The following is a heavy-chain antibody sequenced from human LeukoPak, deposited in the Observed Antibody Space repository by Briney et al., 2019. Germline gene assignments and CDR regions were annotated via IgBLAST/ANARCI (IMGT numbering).Heavy chain of an antibody. Sequence: PGGSLRLSCAASGFTFSSYSMNWVRQAPGKGLEWVSYISSSSSTIYYADSVKGRFTISRDNAKNSLYLQMNSLRAEDTAVYYCARDSYVDTAMMVSNFDYWGQGTLVTVSS. CDR1: GFTFSSYS. CDR2: ISSSSSTI. J-gene: IGHJ4*02. V-gene: IGHV3-48*04. CDR3: ARDSYVDTAMMVSNFDY. D-gene: IGHD5-18*01.